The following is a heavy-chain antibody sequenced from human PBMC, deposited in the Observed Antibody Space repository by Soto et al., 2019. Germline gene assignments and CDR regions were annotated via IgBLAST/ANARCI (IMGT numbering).Heavy chain of an antibody. V-gene: IGHV4-34*01. D-gene: IGHD6-6*01. CDR2: INHSGST. CDR3: ASIMGARPYYYYYGMDV. J-gene: IGHJ6*02. Sequence: SETLSLTCAVYGGSFSGYYWSWIRQPPGKGLEWIGEINHSGSTNYNPSLKSRVTISVDTSKNQFSLKLSSVTAADTAVYYCASIMGARPYYYYYGMDVWGQGNTVT. CDR1: GGSFSGYY.